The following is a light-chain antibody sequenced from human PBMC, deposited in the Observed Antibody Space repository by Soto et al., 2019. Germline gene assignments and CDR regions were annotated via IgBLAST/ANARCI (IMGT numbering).Light chain of an antibody. CDR2: EVS. CDR1: SSDIGAYNY. Sequence: QSALTQPASVSGSPGQSITISCTGTSSDIGAYNYVSWYQQHPGNAPKLMIYEVSNRPSGVSDRFSGSKSGNTASLTISGLQAEDEADYYCISYTSSSTRVFGTGTKLTVL. V-gene: IGLV2-14*01. CDR3: ISYTSSSTRV. J-gene: IGLJ1*01.